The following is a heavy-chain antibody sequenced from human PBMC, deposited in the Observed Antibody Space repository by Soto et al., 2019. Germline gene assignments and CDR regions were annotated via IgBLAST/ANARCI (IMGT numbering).Heavy chain of an antibody. CDR2: ISGSSGST. J-gene: IGHJ4*02. CDR1: GFTFSSYA. V-gene: IGHV3-23*01. D-gene: IGHD3-3*01. CDR3: AKSVLLKNHDFWSGYYPPAGFDY. Sequence: GGSLRLSCAASGFTFSSYAMSWVRQAPGKGLEWVSAISGSSGSTYYAGSVKGRITISRDNSKNTLYLQMNSLRAEDTAVYYCAKSVLLKNHDFWSGYYPPAGFDYWGQGTLVTVSS.